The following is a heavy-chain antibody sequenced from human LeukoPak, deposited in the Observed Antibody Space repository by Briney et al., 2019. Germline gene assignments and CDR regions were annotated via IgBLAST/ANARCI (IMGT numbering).Heavy chain of an antibody. Sequence: SETLSLTCTVSGGSVSRTTYYWGWIRQPPWGGLEWIANVYYTGSNYCNPSIHSRVTMSVATSKTQFSLTMTSVPAADTAVYYCARLRKGRYFDYIFDYWGQGTLATVSS. CDR2: VYYTGSN. D-gene: IGHD3-9*01. CDR3: ARLRKGRYFDYIFDY. CDR1: GGSVSRTTYY. J-gene: IGHJ4*02. V-gene: IGHV4-39*01.